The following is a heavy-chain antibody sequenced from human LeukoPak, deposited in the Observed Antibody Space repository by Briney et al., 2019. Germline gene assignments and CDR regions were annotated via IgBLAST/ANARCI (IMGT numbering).Heavy chain of an antibody. V-gene: IGHV4-59*01. Sequence: SETLSLTCTVSGGSISSYYWSWIRQPPGKGLEWIEYIYYSGSTNYNPSLKSRVTISLDTSKNQFSLKLSSVTAADTAVYYCARERGSGWYRGAFDIWGQGTMVTVSS. CDR1: GGSISSYY. CDR2: IYYSGST. J-gene: IGHJ3*02. D-gene: IGHD6-19*01. CDR3: ARERGSGWYRGAFDI.